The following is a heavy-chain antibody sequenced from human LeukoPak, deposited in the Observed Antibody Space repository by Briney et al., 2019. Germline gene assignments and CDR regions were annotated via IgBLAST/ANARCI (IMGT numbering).Heavy chain of an antibody. CDR1: GGSFSGYY. V-gene: IGHV4-34*01. Sequence: SETLSLTCAVYGGSFSGYYWTWIRQPPGKGLEWIGEINHSGNTNYNPSLKSRVAISVDTSKNQFSLKLSSVTAADTAVYYCARDLGSGVAVWFDPWGQGTLVTVSS. CDR3: ARDLGSGVAVWFDP. D-gene: IGHD6-19*01. J-gene: IGHJ5*02. CDR2: INHSGNT.